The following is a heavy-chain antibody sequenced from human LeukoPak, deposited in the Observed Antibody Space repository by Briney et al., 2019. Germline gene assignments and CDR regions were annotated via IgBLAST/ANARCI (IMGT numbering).Heavy chain of an antibody. CDR3: ARAHYDILTGASYYYYGMDV. Sequence: SVTVSCKASGGTFSSYAISWVRQAPGQGLEWMGGIIPIFGTAKYAQKFQGRVTIPADESTSTAYMELGSLRSEDTAVYYCARAHYDILTGASYYYYGMDVWGKGTTVTVSS. D-gene: IGHD3-9*01. CDR1: GGTFSSYA. V-gene: IGHV1-69*01. J-gene: IGHJ6*04. CDR2: IIPIFGTA.